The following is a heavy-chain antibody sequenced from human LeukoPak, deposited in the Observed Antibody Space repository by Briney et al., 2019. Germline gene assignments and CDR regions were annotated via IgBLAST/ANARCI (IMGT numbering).Heavy chain of an antibody. J-gene: IGHJ6*03. CDR1: GFTFSSYA. V-gene: IGHV3-30-3*01. Sequence: PGGSLRLSCAASGFTFSSYAMHWVRQAPGKGLEWVAVISYDGSNKYYADSVKGRFTISRDNSKNTLYLQMNSLRAEDTAVYYCARDPLQLWGYYMDVWGKGTTVAVSS. CDR3: ARDPLQLWGYYMDV. D-gene: IGHD5-18*01. CDR2: ISYDGSNK.